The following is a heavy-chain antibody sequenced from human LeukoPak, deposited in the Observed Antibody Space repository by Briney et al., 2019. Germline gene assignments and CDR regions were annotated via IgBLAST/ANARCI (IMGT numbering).Heavy chain of an antibody. J-gene: IGHJ4*02. CDR3: ARQGNGYCTSTNCLFSFDF. CDR1: GFTFSSYG. Sequence: GGSLRLSCAASGFTFSSYGMHWVRQAPGKGLEWVAFIRYDGSNKYYADSVKGRFTISRDNSKNTLYLQMNSLRAEDTAVYYCARQGNGYCTSTNCLFSFDFWGPGTLVTVSS. D-gene: IGHD2-2*03. V-gene: IGHV3-30*02. CDR2: IRYDGSNK.